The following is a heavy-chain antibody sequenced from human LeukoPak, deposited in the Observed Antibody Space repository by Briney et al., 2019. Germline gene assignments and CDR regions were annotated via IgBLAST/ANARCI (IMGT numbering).Heavy chain of an antibody. J-gene: IGHJ6*02. V-gene: IGHV3-23*01. CDR1: GFTFRSYA. CDR2: ISGSGGST. Sequence: GGSLRLSCAASGFTFRSYAMTWVRQAPVKGLEWVSGISGSGGSTYYADSVKGRFTISRDNSKNTLYLQMNSLRAEDTAVYYCARDPGGMDVWGQGTTVTVSS. CDR3: ARDPGGMDV.